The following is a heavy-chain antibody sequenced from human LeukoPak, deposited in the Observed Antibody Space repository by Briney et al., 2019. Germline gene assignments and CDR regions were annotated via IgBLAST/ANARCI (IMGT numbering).Heavy chain of an antibody. Sequence: GGSLRLSCAASGSNFGNYYVSWVRQAPGKGLEWVSGISWNSGSIGHADSVEGRFTISRNNAKNSLYLQMNSLRAEDTALYYCAKDMKIYYYAMDVWGQGTTVTVSS. CDR2: ISWNSGSI. J-gene: IGHJ6*02. CDR1: GSNFGNYY. V-gene: IGHV3-9*01. CDR3: AKDMKIYYYAMDV.